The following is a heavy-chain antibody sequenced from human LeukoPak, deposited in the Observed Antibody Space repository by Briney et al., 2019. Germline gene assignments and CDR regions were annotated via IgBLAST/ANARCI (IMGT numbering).Heavy chain of an antibody. CDR3: AREIYDFWSGYLRPYYYGMDV. J-gene: IGHJ6*02. CDR2: IWYDGSNK. CDR1: GFTFDDYA. D-gene: IGHD3-3*01. V-gene: IGHV3-33*08. Sequence: GGSLRLSCAASGFTFDDYAMHWVRQAPGKGLEWVAVIWYDGSNKYYADSVKGRFTISRDNSKNTLYLQMNSLRAEDTAVYYCAREIYDFWSGYLRPYYYGMDVWGQGTTVTVSS.